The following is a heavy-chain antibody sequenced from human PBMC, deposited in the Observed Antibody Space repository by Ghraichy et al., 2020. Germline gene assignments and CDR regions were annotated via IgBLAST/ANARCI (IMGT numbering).Heavy chain of an antibody. Sequence: ASVKVSCKASGYTFTSYDINWVRQATGQGLEWMGWMNPNSGNTGYAQKFQGRVTMTRNTSISTAYMELSSLRSEDTAVYYCARAYYDYIWGSYHDAFDIWGKGPMVTVSS. CDR2: MNPNSGNT. J-gene: IGHJ3*02. V-gene: IGHV1-8*01. D-gene: IGHD3-16*02. CDR1: GYTFTSYD. CDR3: ARAYYDYIWGSYHDAFDI.